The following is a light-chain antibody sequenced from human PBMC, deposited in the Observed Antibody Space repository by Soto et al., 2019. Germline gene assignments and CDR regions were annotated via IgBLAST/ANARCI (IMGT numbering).Light chain of an antibody. CDR1: QSVSSSY. V-gene: IGKV3-20*01. J-gene: IGKJ3*01. Sequence: EIVLTQAPGTLSLSPGERATLSCRASQSVSSSYLAWYQQKPGQAPRLLIYGASSRATGIPDRFSGSGSGTDFTLTISRLEPEDFAVYSCQQYGNTLFTFGPGTKVDIK. CDR3: QQYGNTLFT. CDR2: GAS.